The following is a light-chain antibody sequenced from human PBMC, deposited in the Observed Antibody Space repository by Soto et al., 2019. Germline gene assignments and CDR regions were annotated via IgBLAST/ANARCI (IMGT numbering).Light chain of an antibody. Sequence: EIVLTQAPATPSVSPGERATPSRRASQSVSSNLAWYQQKPGQAPRLLIYGASTRATGIPARFSGSGSGTEFTLTISSLQSEDFAVYYCQQYNNWPSTFGQGTRLEIK. CDR2: GAS. J-gene: IGKJ5*01. V-gene: IGKV3-15*01. CDR1: QSVSSN. CDR3: QQYNNWPST.